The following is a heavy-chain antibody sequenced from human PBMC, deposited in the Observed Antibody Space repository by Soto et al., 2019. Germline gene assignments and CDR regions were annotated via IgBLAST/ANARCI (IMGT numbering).Heavy chain of an antibody. CDR3: ASNDFWSGYSNGMDV. V-gene: IGHV5-51*01. D-gene: IGHD3-3*01. Sequence: GESLKISCKGSGYSFTSYWIGWVRQMPGKGLEWMGIIYPGDSDTRYSPSFQGQVTISADKSISTAYLQWSSLKASDTAMYYCASNDFWSGYSNGMDVWGQGTTVTVSS. CDR2: IYPGDSDT. J-gene: IGHJ6*02. CDR1: GYSFTSYW.